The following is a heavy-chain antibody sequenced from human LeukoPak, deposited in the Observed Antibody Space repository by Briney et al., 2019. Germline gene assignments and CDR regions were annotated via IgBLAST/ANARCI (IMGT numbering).Heavy chain of an antibody. CDR3: ARGPPESISSDS. V-gene: IGHV1-8*01. D-gene: IGHD6-13*01. Sequence: ASVTVSCKASGYTFSSYDVNWVRQAAGQGLEWIGWMRPNNGNTGYAQKFQDRVTMTRDTSINTAYMELRSLTSEDTAVYYCARGPPESISSDSWGQGTLVTISS. CDR2: MRPNNGNT. J-gene: IGHJ4*02. CDR1: GYTFSSYD.